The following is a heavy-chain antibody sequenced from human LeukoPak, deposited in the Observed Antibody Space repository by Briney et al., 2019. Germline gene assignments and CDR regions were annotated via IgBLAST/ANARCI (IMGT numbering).Heavy chain of an antibody. CDR2: IDPSDSYT. V-gene: IGHV5-10-1*01. Sequence: GESLRISCKGSGSSFTSYWISWVRQMPGKGLEWMGRIDPSDSYTNYSPSFQGHVTISADKSISTAYLQWSSLKASDTAMYYCARLRRYCSSTSCSQSMDVWGKGTTVTVSS. J-gene: IGHJ6*04. CDR1: GSSFTSYW. D-gene: IGHD2-2*01. CDR3: ARLRRYCSSTSCSQSMDV.